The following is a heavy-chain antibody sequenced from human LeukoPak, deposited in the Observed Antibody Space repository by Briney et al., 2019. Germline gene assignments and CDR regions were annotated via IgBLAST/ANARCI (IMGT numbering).Heavy chain of an antibody. CDR3: ARDWRQWSRRGWFDP. D-gene: IGHD6-19*01. CDR1: GYSISSGYY. Sequence: PSETLSLTCTVSGYSISSGYYWGWIRQPPGKGLEWIGSIYHSGSTYYNPSLKSRVTISVDTSKNQFSLKLSSVTAADTAVYYCARDWRQWSRRGWFDPWGQGTLVTVSS. CDR2: IYHSGST. V-gene: IGHV4-38-2*02. J-gene: IGHJ5*02.